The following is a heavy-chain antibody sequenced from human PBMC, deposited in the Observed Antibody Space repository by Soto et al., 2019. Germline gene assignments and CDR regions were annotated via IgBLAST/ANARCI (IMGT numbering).Heavy chain of an antibody. J-gene: IGHJ6*03. Sequence: ASVKVSCKVSGYTLTELSMHWVRQAPGKGLEWMGGFDPEDGETIYAQKFQGRVTMTEDTSTDTAYMELSSLRSEDTAVYYCARDPVYCSSTSCYETYYCYYMDVWGKGTTVTVSS. CDR2: FDPEDGET. V-gene: IGHV1-24*01. CDR1: GYTLTELS. D-gene: IGHD2-2*01. CDR3: ARDPVYCSSTSCYETYYCYYMDV.